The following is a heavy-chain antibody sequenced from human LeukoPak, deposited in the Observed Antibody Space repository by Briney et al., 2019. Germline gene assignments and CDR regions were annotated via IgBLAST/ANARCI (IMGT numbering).Heavy chain of an antibody. J-gene: IGHJ3*02. CDR2: ISSSSSYI. Sequence: GGSLRLSCAASGFTFSSYSMNWIRQAPGKGLEWVSSISSSSSYIYYVDSVKGRFTISRDNAKNSLYLQMNSLRAEDTAVYYCARDGRIWYYYDSSGYYHGAFDIWGQGTMVTVSS. D-gene: IGHD3-22*01. CDR3: ARDGRIWYYYDSSGYYHGAFDI. CDR1: GFTFSSYS. V-gene: IGHV3-21*01.